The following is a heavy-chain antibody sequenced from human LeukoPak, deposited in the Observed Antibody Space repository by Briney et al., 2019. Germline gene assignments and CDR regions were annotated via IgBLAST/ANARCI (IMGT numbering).Heavy chain of an antibody. V-gene: IGHV1-2*02. CDR2: INPRSGGT. J-gene: IGHJ5*02. CDR1: GYTFTGYY. Sequence: GASVKVSCKASGYTFTGYYMHWVRQAPGQGLEWMGWINPRSGGTNYAQKLQGRVTMTTDTSTSTAYMELRSLRSDDTAVYYCARDELDYGDYGWFDPWGQGTLVTVSS. D-gene: IGHD4-17*01. CDR3: ARDELDYGDYGWFDP.